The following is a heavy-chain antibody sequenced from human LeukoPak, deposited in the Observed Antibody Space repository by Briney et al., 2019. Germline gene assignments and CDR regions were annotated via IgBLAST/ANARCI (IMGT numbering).Heavy chain of an antibody. CDR1: GGTFSSYA. V-gene: IGHV1-69*04. CDR2: IIPILGIA. Sequence: PVKVSCKASGGTFSSYAISWVRQAPGQGLEWMGRIIPILGIANYAQKFQGRVTITADKSTSTAYMELSSLRSEDTAVYYCARGEVGATLDYWGQGTLVTVSS. D-gene: IGHD1-26*01. J-gene: IGHJ4*02. CDR3: ARGEVGATLDY.